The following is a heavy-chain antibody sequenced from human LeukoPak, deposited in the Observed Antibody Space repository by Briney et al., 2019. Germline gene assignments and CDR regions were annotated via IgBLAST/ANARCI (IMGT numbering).Heavy chain of an antibody. CDR1: GGSVSRNSDY. J-gene: IGHJ4*01. D-gene: IGHD3-22*01. CDR3: ARDPGDSSAYYFDY. CDR2: IYYGGST. Sequence: SETLSLTCTVSGGSVSRNSDYWGWIRQPPGKGLEWIGSIYYGGSTYYNPSLKSRVTISVDTSKNQFSLMVSSVTAADTAVYYCARDPGDSSAYYFDYWGQEPWSPSPQ. V-gene: IGHV4-39*07.